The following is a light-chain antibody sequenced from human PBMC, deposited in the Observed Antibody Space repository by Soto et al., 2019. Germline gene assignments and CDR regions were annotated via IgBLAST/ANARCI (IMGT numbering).Light chain of an antibody. CDR1: SSDIGGYTY. V-gene: IGLV2-8*01. CDR3: SSYAGSNNVI. Sequence: QSVLTQPPSASGSPGQSVTISCTGTSSDIGGYTYVSWYQQHPGKAPKLMIYEVLKRPSGVPDRFSGSKSGKTASLTVSGLQAEDEADYYCSSYAGSNNVIFGGGTQLTVL. J-gene: IGLJ2*01. CDR2: EVL.